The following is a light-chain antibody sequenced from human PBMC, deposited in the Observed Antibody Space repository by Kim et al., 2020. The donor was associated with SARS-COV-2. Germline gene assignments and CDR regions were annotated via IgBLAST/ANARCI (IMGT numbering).Light chain of an antibody. Sequence: QLVLTQSSSASASLGSSVKLTCTLSSGHSNYFIAWHQQQPGKAPRFLMKVEGSGRYNKGGGVPDRFSGSRSGADRYLIISNPHYEDEADYYCGTWDRNIPVFGGGTQLTVL. CDR2: VEGSGRY. V-gene: IGLV4-60*02. J-gene: IGLJ3*02. CDR1: SGHSNYF. CDR3: GTWDRNIPV.